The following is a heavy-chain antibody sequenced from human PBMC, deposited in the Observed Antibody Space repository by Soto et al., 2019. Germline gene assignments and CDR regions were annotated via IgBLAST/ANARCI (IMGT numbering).Heavy chain of an antibody. D-gene: IGHD6-13*01. CDR2: LYNSCST. V-gene: IGHV4-59*01. J-gene: IGHJ5*02. CDR3: VRLIAAAGIGPYNWFDP. CDR1: GGSISSYY. Sequence: PSETLSLTCTVSGGSISSYYWSWIRQPPGKGKEWIGDLYNSCSTNYYPYLKIRVTISVDTSKNQFSLKLSFVTAVDTAVYYCVRLIAAAGIGPYNWFDPWG.